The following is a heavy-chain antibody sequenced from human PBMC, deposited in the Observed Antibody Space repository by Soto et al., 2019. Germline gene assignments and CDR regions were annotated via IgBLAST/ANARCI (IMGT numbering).Heavy chain of an antibody. D-gene: IGHD3-22*01. V-gene: IGHV3-11*01. CDR1: GFTFSDYY. CDR2: ISSSGSTI. J-gene: IGHJ4*02. Sequence: GGSLRLSCAAYGFTFSDYYMSWIRQAPGKGLEWVSYISSSGSTIYYADSVKGRFTISRDNAKNSLYLQMNSLRAEDTAVYYCARDRSYDSSGYFRYWGQGTLVTVSS. CDR3: ARDRSYDSSGYFRY.